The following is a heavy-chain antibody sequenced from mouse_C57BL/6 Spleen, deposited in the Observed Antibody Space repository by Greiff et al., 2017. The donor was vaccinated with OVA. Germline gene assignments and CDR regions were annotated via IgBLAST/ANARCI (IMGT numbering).Heavy chain of an antibody. Sequence: EVKLQQSGPELVKPGASVKISCKASGYTFTDYYMNWVKQSHGKSLEWIGDINPNNGGTSYNQKFKGKATLTVDKSSSTAYMELRSLTSEDSAVYYCARGALEGSWFAYRGQGTLVTVSA. V-gene: IGHV1-26*01. CDR3: ARGALEGSWFAY. CDR1: GYTFTDYY. J-gene: IGHJ3*01. CDR2: INPNNGGT.